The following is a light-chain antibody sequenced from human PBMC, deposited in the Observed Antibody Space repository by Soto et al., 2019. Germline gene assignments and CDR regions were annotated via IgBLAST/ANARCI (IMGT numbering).Light chain of an antibody. J-gene: IGLJ2*01. CDR2: EVS. Sequence: QSALTQPASLSGSPGRSITIPCTGTSSNVGGYNSVSWYQHHPGKAPKLMTYEVSNRPSGVSNRFSGSKSGNTASLTISGLQAEDEADYHCSSYRRSNTLVFGGGTKVNVL. V-gene: IGLV2-14*01. CDR1: SSNVGGYNS. CDR3: SSYRRSNTLV.